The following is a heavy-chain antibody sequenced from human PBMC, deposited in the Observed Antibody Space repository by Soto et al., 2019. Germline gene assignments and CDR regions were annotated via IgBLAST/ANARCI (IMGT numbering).Heavy chain of an antibody. Sequence: ASVKVSCKXSGYTFTSYGISWVRQAPGQGLEWMGWISAYNGNTNYAQKLQGRVTITRNTSTSTAYMELSSLRSEDTAVYYCARGGFMITFGGVIVYRDWCYGMDVWGQGTTVTVSS. D-gene: IGHD3-16*02. CDR2: ISAYNGNT. V-gene: IGHV1-18*01. CDR1: GYTFTSYG. CDR3: ARGGFMITFGGVIVYRDWCYGMDV. J-gene: IGHJ6*02.